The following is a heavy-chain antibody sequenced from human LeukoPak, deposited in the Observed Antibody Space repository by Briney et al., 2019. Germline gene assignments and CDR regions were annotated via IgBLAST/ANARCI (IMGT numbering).Heavy chain of an antibody. CDR2: ISSSTLKI. Sequence: GGPLRLSCAASGFTSSEYAMTWVRQAPGKGLEWVSAISSSTLKIYYADSVKGRFTISRDNSKNTLYLQMNSVRAEDTAVYYCARSWGAAHFDYWGQGTLVTVSS. CDR3: ARSWGAAHFDY. V-gene: IGHV3-23*01. CDR1: GFTSSEYA. J-gene: IGHJ4*02. D-gene: IGHD1-26*01.